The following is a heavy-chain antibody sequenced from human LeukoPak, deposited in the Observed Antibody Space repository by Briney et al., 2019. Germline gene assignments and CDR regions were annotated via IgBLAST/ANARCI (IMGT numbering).Heavy chain of an antibody. Sequence: PGGSLRLSCAASGFTFSSYNVNWVRQAPGKGLEWVSSISSGGSYIYYADSVMGRFTISRDNAKNSLYLQMNSLRAEDTAVHYCARGASPNAFDIWGQGTMVTVSS. CDR2: ISSGGSYI. V-gene: IGHV3-21*01. J-gene: IGHJ3*02. CDR3: ARGASPNAFDI. CDR1: GFTFSSYN.